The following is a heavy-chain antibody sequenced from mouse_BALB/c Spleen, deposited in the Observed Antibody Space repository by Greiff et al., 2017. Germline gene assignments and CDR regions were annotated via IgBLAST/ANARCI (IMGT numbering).Heavy chain of an antibody. CDR3: ARTSQDYAMDD. J-gene: IGHJ4*01. Sequence: EVKLVESGGGLVKPGGSLKLSCAASGFTFSDYYMYWVRQTPEKRLEWVATISDGGSYTYYPDSVKGRFTISRDNAKNNLYLQMSSLRSEDTAMYYCARTSQDYAMDDWGQGTSVTVSS. CDR1: GFTFSDYY. V-gene: IGHV5-4*02. CDR2: ISDGGSYT.